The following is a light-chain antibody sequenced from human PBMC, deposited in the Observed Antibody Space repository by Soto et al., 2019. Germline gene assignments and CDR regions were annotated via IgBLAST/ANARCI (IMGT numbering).Light chain of an antibody. V-gene: IGKV3-20*01. Sequence: EIVLTQSPGTLSLSPGERATLSCRASQSLTSNYLAWYHQKPGQAPRLLISGTSNRATGIPDRFSGSGSGTDFTLTISRLEPDDFAVYYCQQYGDSVFTFGPGTKVDIK. J-gene: IGKJ3*01. CDR2: GTS. CDR1: QSLTSNY. CDR3: QQYGDSVFT.